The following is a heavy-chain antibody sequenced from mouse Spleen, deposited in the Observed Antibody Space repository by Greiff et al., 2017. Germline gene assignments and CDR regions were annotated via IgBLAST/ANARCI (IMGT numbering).Heavy chain of an antibody. V-gene: IGHV3-6*01. CDR3: ARGGANYYGSSHYYAMDY. D-gene: IGHD1-1*01. Sequence: EVKLMESGPGLVKPSQSLSLTCSVTGYSITSGYYWNWIRQFPGNKLEWMGYISYDGSNNYNPSLKNRISITRDTSKNQFFLKLNSVTTEDTATYYCARGGANYYGSSHYYAMDYWGQGTSVTVSS. CDR1: GYSITSGYY. J-gene: IGHJ4*01. CDR2: ISYDGSN.